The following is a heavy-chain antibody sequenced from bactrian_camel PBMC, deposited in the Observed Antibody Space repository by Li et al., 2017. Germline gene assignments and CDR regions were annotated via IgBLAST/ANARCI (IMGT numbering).Heavy chain of an antibody. J-gene: IGHJ4*01. V-gene: IGHV3S53*01. CDR3: GADDRWGGLCPSRPGEVFPD. CDR2: IDLFGKP. CDR1: LYIYSSYC. Sequence: VQLVESGGGSVQAGGSLRLSCEISLYIYSSYCMGWFRQAPGKEREEVARIDLFGKPSYSARVRDRFGIPRDKAKNTVYLQMNDLKPEDSAMYYCGADDRWGGLCPSRPGEVFPDWGQGTQVTVS. D-gene: IGHD1*01.